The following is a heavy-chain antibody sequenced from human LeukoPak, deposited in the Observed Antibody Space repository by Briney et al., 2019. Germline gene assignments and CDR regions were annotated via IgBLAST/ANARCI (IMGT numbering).Heavy chain of an antibody. CDR1: GGSISSYY. J-gene: IGHJ5*02. CDR3: ARTITMVRGVTLPDWFDP. CDR2: IYYSGST. D-gene: IGHD3-10*01. Sequence: SETLSLTCTVSGGSISSYYWSWIRQPPGKGLEWIGYIYYSGSTNYNPSLKSRVTISVDTSKNQFSLKLSSVTAADTAVYYCARTITMVRGVTLPDWFDPWGQGTLVTVSS. V-gene: IGHV4-59*01.